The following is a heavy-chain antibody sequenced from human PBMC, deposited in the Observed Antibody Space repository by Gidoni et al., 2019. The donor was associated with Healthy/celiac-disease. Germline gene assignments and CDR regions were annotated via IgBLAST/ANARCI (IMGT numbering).Heavy chain of an antibody. CDR3: ARVRRGGYSSGWYRD. CDR1: GYTFTGYY. J-gene: IGHJ4*02. V-gene: IGHV1-2*02. CDR2: INPNSGGT. D-gene: IGHD6-19*01. Sequence: QVQLVQSGAEVKKPGAAVKVYCKASGYTFTGYYMHWVRQAPGQGLEWMGWINPNSGGTNYAQKFQGRVTMTRDPSISTAYMELSRLRSDDTAVYYCARVRRGGYSSGWYRDWGQGTLVTVSS.